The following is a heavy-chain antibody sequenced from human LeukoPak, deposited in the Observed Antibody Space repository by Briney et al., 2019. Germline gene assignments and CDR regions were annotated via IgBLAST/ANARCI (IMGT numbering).Heavy chain of an antibody. V-gene: IGHV3-23*01. CDR3: AKTAPTYYGSALYYFDY. D-gene: IGHD3-10*01. J-gene: IGHJ4*02. CDR1: GFTFSSYA. CDR2: ISGSGGST. Sequence: PGGSLRLSCAASGFTFSSYAMSWVRQAPGKGLEWVSAISGSGGSTYYADSVKGRFTISRDNSKNTLYLQMNSLRAEDTAVNYCAKTAPTYYGSALYYFDYWGQGTLVTVSS.